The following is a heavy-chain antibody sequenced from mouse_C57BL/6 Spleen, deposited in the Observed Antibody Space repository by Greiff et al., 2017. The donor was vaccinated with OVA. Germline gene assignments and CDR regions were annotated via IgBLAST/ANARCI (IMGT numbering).Heavy chain of an antibody. V-gene: IGHV3-6*01. J-gene: IGHJ4*01. CDR2: IRYDGSN. D-gene: IGHD1-3*01. CDR3: ARADKDYAMDY. CDR1: GYSITSGYY. Sequence: EVKLVESGPGLVKPSPSLSLTCSVTGYSITSGYYWNWIRQFPGNQLELMGYIRYDGSNNYNPSLKNRISLTRDTSNNQVFLKLNSVTTEDTAAYYCARADKDYAMDYWGQGTSVTVSS.